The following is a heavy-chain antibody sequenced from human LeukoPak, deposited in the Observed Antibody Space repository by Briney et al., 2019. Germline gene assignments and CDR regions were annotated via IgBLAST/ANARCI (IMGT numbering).Heavy chain of an antibody. CDR2: IIPIFGTA. D-gene: IGHD3-9*01. CDR1: GGTFSSYA. CDR3: ARINHYDILTGYYD. V-gene: IGHV1-69*13. J-gene: IGHJ4*02. Sequence: SVKVSCKASGGTFSSYAISWVRQAPGQGLEWMGGIIPIFGTANYAQKFQGRVTITADESTSTAYMELSSLRSVDTAVYYCARINHYDILTGYYDWGQGTLVTVSS.